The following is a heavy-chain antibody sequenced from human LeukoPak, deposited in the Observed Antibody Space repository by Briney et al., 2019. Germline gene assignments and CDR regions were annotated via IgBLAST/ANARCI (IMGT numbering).Heavy chain of an antibody. CDR1: GFTFSSYA. V-gene: IGHV3-64*01. CDR3: ARDGDGTTPYFQH. D-gene: IGHD1-1*01. Sequence: PGGSLRLSCAASGFTFSSYAMHWVRQAPGKGLEYVSAISSNGGSTYYANSVKGRFTISRDNSKNTLYLQMGSLRAEDMAVYYCARDGDGTTPYFQHWGQGTLVTVSS. CDR2: ISSNGGST. J-gene: IGHJ1*01.